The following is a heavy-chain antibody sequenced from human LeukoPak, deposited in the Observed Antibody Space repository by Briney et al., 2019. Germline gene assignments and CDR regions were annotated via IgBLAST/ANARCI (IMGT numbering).Heavy chain of an antibody. D-gene: IGHD4-17*01. CDR1: GFTFGDYA. J-gene: IGHJ6*02. CDR2: IRSKAYGGTT. Sequence: GGSLRLPCTASGFTFGDYAMSWVRQAPGKGLEWVGFIRSKAYGGTTEYAASVKGRFTISRDDSKSVAYLQMDSLKTEDTAVYYCTREYGDYPCYYGMDVWGQGTTVTVSS. V-gene: IGHV3-49*04. CDR3: TREYGDYPCYYGMDV.